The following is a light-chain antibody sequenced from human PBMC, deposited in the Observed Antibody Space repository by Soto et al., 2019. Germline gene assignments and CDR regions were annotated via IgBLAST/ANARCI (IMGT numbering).Light chain of an antibody. V-gene: IGKV3-20*01. J-gene: IGKJ1*01. CDR3: QQYGSSRWT. CDR2: AAS. Sequence: EFVLTQSPGTLSLSPGERATLSCRASQSVRDNYLAWYQQKPGQAPSLLIYAASSRATGIPDRFSGSGSGTDFTLTISRLEPEDFAVYYCQQYGSSRWTFGQGTKVDI. CDR1: QSVRDNY.